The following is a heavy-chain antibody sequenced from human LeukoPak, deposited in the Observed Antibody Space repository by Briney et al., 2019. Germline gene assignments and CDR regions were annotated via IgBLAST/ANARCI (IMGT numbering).Heavy chain of an antibody. V-gene: IGHV1-2*02. Sequence: ASVKVSCKASGYSFTDNYIYWVRKAPGQGLEWMGWINPKNGDTNYAQKFQGRVTMTRDTSVTTAYMELRRLRSDDTAVYYCGRDWITMVRAVISPWGQGTLVTVSA. D-gene: IGHD3-10*01. CDR1: GYSFTDNY. CDR3: GRDWITMVRAVISP. CDR2: INPKNGDT. J-gene: IGHJ5*02.